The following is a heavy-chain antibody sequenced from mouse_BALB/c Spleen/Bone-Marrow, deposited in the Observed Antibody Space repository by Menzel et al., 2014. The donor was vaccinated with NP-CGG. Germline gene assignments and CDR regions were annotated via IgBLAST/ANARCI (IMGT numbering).Heavy chain of an antibody. CDR1: RYTFITYW. V-gene: IGHV1-52*01. J-gene: IGHJ4*01. Sequence: VQLQESLLELVRLGPSVKMSSKPSRYTFITYWMHWVKQRPGQGLEPNGMIEPSTTETKLNQKFKANTTLNVDESSNTAYIQLSSLASEDSAVFYCSRGSFAVDYWGDRSTISVSS. CDR2: IEPSTTET. CDR3: SRGSFAVDY.